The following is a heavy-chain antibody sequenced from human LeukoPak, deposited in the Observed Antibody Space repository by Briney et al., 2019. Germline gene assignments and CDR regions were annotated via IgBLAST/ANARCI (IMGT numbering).Heavy chain of an antibody. V-gene: IGHV5-51*01. D-gene: IGHD3-16*02. CDR3: ARLGNFVMITFGGVIAYY. Sequence: GESLKISCKGSGYSFTSYWIGWVRQMPGKGLEWMGIIYPGDSDTRYSPSFQGQVTISADKSISTAYPQWSSLKASDTAMYYCARLGNFVMITFGGVIAYYWGQGTLVTVSS. J-gene: IGHJ4*02. CDR2: IYPGDSDT. CDR1: GYSFTSYW.